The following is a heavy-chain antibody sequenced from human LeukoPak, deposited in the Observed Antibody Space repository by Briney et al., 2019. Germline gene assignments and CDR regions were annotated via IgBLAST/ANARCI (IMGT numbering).Heavy chain of an antibody. CDR2: INPNSGGT. J-gene: IGHJ4*02. D-gene: IGHD3-22*01. CDR3: ARDSSYYDSSGYYGY. V-gene: IGHV1-2*02. CDR1: GYTFTGYY. Sequence: ASVKVSCKASGYTFTGYYMHWVRQAPGQGLEWMGWINPNSGGTNYAQKFQGRVTMTRDTSISTAYMELSGLRSDDTAVYYCARDSSYYDSSGYYGYWGQGTLVTVSS.